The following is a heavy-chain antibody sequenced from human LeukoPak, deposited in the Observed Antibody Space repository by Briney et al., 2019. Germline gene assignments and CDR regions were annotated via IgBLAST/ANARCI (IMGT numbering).Heavy chain of an antibody. J-gene: IGHJ4*02. CDR2: IKSDGSST. Sequence: GESLRLSCAASGFTFSSYWMHWVRQAPGKGLVWVSRIKSDGSSTSYADSVKGRFTISRDNAKNTVYLQMNSLRAEDTAVYYCATSRTFDYWGQGTPVTVSS. CDR1: GFTFSSYW. CDR3: ATSRTFDY. V-gene: IGHV3-74*01.